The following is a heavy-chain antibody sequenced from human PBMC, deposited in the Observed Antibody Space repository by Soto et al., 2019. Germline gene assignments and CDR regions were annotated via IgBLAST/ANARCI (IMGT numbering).Heavy chain of an antibody. CDR3: ARERGGRQSRRHSGYDLGY. D-gene: IGHD5-12*01. CDR1: GGSISSRNW. Sequence: QVQLQESGPGLVKPSGTLSLTCAVSGGSISSRNWWSWVRQPPGKGLEWIGEIYHSGSTNYNPSLKSRVTISVDKSKNQFSLKLSSVTAADTAVYYCARERGGRQSRRHSGYDLGYWGQGTLVTVSS. CDR2: IYHSGST. J-gene: IGHJ4*02. V-gene: IGHV4-4*02.